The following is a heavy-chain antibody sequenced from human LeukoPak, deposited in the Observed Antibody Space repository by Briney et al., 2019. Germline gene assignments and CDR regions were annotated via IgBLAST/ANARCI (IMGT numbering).Heavy chain of an antibody. CDR1: GYTFTNYD. CDR2: MNPNSGNS. CDR3: AREGLDY. Sequence: GAXVKVSCKASGYTFTNYDINWVRQAPGQGLEWMGYMNPNSGNSAYAQKFQDRVTITTDASISTASMELSGLRSEDTALYYCAREGLDYWGQGTLVTVSS. V-gene: IGHV1-8*01. J-gene: IGHJ4*02.